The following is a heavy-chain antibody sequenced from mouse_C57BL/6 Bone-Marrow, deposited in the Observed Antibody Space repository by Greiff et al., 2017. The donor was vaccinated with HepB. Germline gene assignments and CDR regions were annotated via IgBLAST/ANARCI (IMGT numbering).Heavy chain of an antibody. CDR1: GFTFSSYA. CDR3: ARERDYTLDY. J-gene: IGHJ2*01. Sequence: EVKVVESGGGLVKPGGSLKLSCAASGFTFSSYAMSWVRQTPEKRLEWVATISDGGSYTYYPDNVKGRFTISRDNAKNNLYLQMSHLKSEDTAMYYCARERDYTLDYWGQGTTLTVSS. D-gene: IGHD2-4*01. V-gene: IGHV5-4*01. CDR2: ISDGGSYT.